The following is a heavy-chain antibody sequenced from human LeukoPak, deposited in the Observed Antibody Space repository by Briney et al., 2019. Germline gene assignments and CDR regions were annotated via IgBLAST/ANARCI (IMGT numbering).Heavy chain of an antibody. D-gene: IGHD2-2*01. CDR2: ISSSGSTI. Sequence: GGSLRLSCAASGLTFSDYYMSWIRQAPGKGLEWVSYISSSGSTIYYADSVKGRFTISRDNAKNSLYLQMNSLRAEDTAVYYCARADTIVVVPAAMLYWGQGTLVTVSS. CDR3: ARADTIVVVPAAMLY. J-gene: IGHJ4*02. CDR1: GLTFSDYY. V-gene: IGHV3-11*04.